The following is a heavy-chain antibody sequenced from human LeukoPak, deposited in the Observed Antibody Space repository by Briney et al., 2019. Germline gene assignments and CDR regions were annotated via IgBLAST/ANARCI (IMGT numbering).Heavy chain of an antibody. J-gene: IGHJ4*02. D-gene: IGHD6-19*01. Sequence: ASVKVSCKASGYTFTSYSISWVRQAPGQGLEWMGWINNYNGNTNSTQKFQGRVTVTTDTSSSTVYMEFRRLRSDGTAVYYCSRDRGHVYSSVWYPFDYWGQGTLVIVSS. CDR1: GYTFTSYS. CDR2: INNYNGNT. CDR3: SRDRGHVYSSVWYPFDY. V-gene: IGHV1-18*01.